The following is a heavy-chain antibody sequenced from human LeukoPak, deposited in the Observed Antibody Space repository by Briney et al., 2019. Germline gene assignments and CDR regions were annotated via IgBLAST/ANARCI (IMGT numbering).Heavy chain of an antibody. CDR1: GGTFSSYA. CDR3: ARGRDGYNPPDY. D-gene: IGHD5-24*01. CDR2: IIPILGIA. V-gene: IGHV1-69*04. J-gene: IGHJ4*02. Sequence: ASVKVSCKASGGTFSSYAISWVRQAPGQGLEWMGRIIPILGIANYAQKFQGRVTITADKSTSTAYMELSSLRSEYTAVYYCARGRDGYNPPDYWGQGTLVTVSS.